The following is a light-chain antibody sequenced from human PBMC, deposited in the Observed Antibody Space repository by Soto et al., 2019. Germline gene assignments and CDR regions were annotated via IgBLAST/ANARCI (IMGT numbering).Light chain of an antibody. J-gene: IGKJ1*01. CDR3: QQYQTYSRP. V-gene: IGKV1-5*03. Sequence: DIQMTQSPSTLSASIGDRIIITCRASQSINTWLAWYQQKPGEAPKLLIYVGSTLARGVPSRLSGSGSETEFTLTISRLQPDDFATFYCQQYQTYSRPFGQGTKVE. CDR2: VGS. CDR1: QSINTW.